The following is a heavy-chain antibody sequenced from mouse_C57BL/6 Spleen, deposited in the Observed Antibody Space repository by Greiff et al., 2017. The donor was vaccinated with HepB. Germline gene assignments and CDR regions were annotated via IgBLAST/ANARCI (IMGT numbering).Heavy chain of an antibody. CDR2: IHPNSGST. CDR3: ARCGYYVRYYFDY. CDR1: GYTFTSYW. D-gene: IGHD2-3*01. J-gene: IGHJ2*01. V-gene: IGHV1-64*01. Sequence: VQLQQPGAELVKPGASVKLSCKASGYTFTSYWMHWVKQRPGQGLEWIGMIHPNSGSTNYNEKFKSKATLTVDKSSSTAYMKLSSLTSEDSAVYYCARCGYYVRYYFDYWGQGTTLTVSS.